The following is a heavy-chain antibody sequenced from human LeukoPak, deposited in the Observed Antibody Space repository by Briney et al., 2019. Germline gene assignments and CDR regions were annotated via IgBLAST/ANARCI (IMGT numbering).Heavy chain of an antibody. CDR2: IHYDGRT. V-gene: IGHV4-39*07. CDR1: GGPISGSRT. J-gene: IGHJ5*02. D-gene: IGHD6-25*01. CDR3: ARVVTAAGLDL. Sequence: SETLSLTCTVSGGPISGSRTWGWVRQPPGKGLEWIGNIHYDGRTASNPSLKSRVTISLDTSTNQFSLKVNSVTPTDTALYYRARVVTAAGLDLWGQGILVSISS.